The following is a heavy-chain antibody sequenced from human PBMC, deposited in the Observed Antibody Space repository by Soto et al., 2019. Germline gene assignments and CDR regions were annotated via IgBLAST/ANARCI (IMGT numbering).Heavy chain of an antibody. CDR3: ARYSYSSGPQDS. CDR1: GFSFSRHW. V-gene: IGHV3-7*03. D-gene: IGHD6-19*01. CDR2: IKQDGNDK. J-gene: IGHJ4*02. Sequence: GSLRLSCAASGFSFSRHWMSCVRQAPGKGLEWVANIKQDGNDKRYVDSVKGRFTISRDNAKGSLYLQMNSLRAEDTAVYYCARYSYSSGPQDSWGQGTLVTVSS.